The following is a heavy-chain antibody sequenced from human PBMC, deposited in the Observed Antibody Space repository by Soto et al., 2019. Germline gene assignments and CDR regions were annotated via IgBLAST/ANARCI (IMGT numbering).Heavy chain of an antibody. V-gene: IGHV1-69*12. CDR2: IIPIFGTV. CDR3: ARDTTTYYYDSSGAGDAFDI. D-gene: IGHD3-22*01. Sequence: QVQLVQSGAEVKKPGSSVKVSCKASGGTFSSYAISWVRQAPGQGLEWMGGIIPIFGTVNYAQKFQGRVTINADESTSTAYMELSSLRSEDTAVYYCARDTTTYYYDSSGAGDAFDIWGQGTMVTVSS. CDR1: GGTFSSYA. J-gene: IGHJ3*02.